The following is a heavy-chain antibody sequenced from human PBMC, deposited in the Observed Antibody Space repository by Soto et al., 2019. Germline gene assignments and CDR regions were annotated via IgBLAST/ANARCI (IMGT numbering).Heavy chain of an antibody. J-gene: IGHJ4*03. CDR1: GFSFCSYA. D-gene: IGHD2-15*01. Sequence: VRLSCAASGFSFCSYALRGLRQAPGKGLRWVSTISGSDAKPFYADSVKGRFSITRDTPQSTLYLQMNGLRAGDTAMYYCGRWRCLDYWGQGTRVTVSS. CDR3: GRWRCLDY. V-gene: IGHV3-23*01. CDR2: ISGSDAKP.